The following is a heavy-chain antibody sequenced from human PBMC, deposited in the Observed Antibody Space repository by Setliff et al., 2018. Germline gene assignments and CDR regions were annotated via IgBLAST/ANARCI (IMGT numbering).Heavy chain of an antibody. V-gene: IGHV4-34*01. CDR1: GGSFSGYY. D-gene: IGHD6-19*01. J-gene: IGHJ4*02. CDR2: INHSGST. CDR3: ARGNSRSSVWYVVPHFDY. Sequence: TLSLTCAVYGGSFSGYYWSWIRQPPGKGLEWIGEINHSGSTNYNPSLKSRVTISVDTSKNQFSLRLKSVTAADTAVYYCARGNSRSSVWYVVPHFDYWGQGTLVTVSS.